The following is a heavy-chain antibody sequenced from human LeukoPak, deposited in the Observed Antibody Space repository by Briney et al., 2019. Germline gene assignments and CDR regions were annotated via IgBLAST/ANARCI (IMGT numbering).Heavy chain of an antibody. CDR3: ARYSATYGWFDP. Sequence: SETLSLTCTVSGGSISSSSAYWGWIRQPPGKGLEWIGSIYYSKNTYYNPSLKSRVTISVDTSKNHFSLKLSSVTAADTAVYYCARYSATYGWFDPWGQGTLVTVSS. J-gene: IGHJ5*02. CDR2: IYYSKNT. D-gene: IGHD1-26*01. CDR1: GGSISSSSAY. V-gene: IGHV4-39*02.